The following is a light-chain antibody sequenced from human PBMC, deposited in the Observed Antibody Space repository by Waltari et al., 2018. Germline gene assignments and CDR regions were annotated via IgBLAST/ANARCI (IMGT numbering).Light chain of an antibody. J-gene: IGLJ3*02. CDR1: TSGSGNSDF. Sequence: QSALTQPASVSGAPGQSNHISRTATTSGSGNSDFVSWYQHHPGKVPKLLIYEVIKRPSNISDRFTGSKSGNTASLSISGLQADDEADYYCCSYVQKDIWLFGRGTKVTVL. V-gene: IGLV2-23*02. CDR3: CSYVQKDIWL. CDR2: EVI.